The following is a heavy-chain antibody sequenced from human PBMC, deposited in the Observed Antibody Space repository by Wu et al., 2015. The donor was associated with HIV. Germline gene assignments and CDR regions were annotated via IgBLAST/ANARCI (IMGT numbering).Heavy chain of an antibody. D-gene: IGHD3-10*01. Sequence: QVQLVQSGAEVKKPGASVKVSCKASGYTFTSYGISWVRQAPGQGLEWMGWISAYNGNTNYAQKLQGRVTMTTDTSTSTVYMDLGSLRSDDTAVYYCARDLMVRVSSYNWYFDLWGRGTLVTVSS. CDR3: ARDLMVRVSSYNWYFDL. V-gene: IGHV1-18*01. CDR1: GYTFTSYG. J-gene: IGHJ2*01. CDR2: ISAYNGNT.